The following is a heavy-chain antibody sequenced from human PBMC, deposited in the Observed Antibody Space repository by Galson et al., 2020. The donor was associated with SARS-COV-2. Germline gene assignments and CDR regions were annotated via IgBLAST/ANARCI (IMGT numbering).Heavy chain of an antibody. J-gene: IGHJ3*02. V-gene: IGHV3-13*01. Sequence: GGSLRLSCAASGFTFSSYDMHWVRQATGKGLEWVSAISTAGDTYYPGSVKGRFTISRENAKNSLYLQMNSLRAGDTAVYYCARGGLYSSGWYGLDAFDIWGQGTMVTVCS. D-gene: IGHD6-19*01. CDR3: ARGGLYSSGWYGLDAFDI. CDR1: GFTFSSYD. CDR2: ISTAGDT.